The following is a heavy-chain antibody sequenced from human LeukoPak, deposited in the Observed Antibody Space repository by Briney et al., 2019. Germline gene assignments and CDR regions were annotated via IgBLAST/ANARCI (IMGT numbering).Heavy chain of an antibody. CDR3: ARARLPMATSYFDY. CDR1: GFTFSSNY. CDR2: IYSGGST. V-gene: IGHV3-53*01. J-gene: IGHJ4*02. Sequence: GGSLRLSCAASGFTFSSNYMSWVRQAPGKGLEWVSVIYSGGSTYYADSVKGRFTISRDNSKNTLYLQMNSLRAEDTAVYYCARARLPMATSYFDYWGQGTLVTVSS. D-gene: IGHD5-12*01.